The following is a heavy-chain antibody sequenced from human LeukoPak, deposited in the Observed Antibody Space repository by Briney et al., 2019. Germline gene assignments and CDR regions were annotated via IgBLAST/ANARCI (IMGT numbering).Heavy chain of an antibody. Sequence: GGSLRLSCAASGFTFSSYSMTWVRQAPGKGLEWVSHISGGSSSVYYADSVKGRFTISRDNAKNSLYLQTNSLRDEDTAVYYCARKYGGYADYWGQGTLVTVSS. CDR1: GFTFSSYS. V-gene: IGHV3-48*02. CDR3: ARKYGGYADY. J-gene: IGHJ4*02. CDR2: ISGGSSSV. D-gene: IGHD5-12*01.